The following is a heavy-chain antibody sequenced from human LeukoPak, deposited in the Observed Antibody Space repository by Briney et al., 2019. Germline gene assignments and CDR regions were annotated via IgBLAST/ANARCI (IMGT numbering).Heavy chain of an antibody. D-gene: IGHD3-22*01. CDR1: GLIFDDHG. CDR2: INWNGGST. J-gene: IGHJ4*02. Sequence: GSLILSCAASGLIFDDHGMSWVRQARGHGLEWLSGINWNGGSTGYADSVKSRFTISRDNAKNSLYLQMNSLRVEDTALYYCVRHSNYESSGQFDYWGQGTLVTVSS. V-gene: IGHV3-20*04. CDR3: VRHSNYESSGQFDY.